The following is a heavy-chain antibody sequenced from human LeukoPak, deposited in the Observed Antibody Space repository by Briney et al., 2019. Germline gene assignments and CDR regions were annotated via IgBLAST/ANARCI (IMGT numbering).Heavy chain of an antibody. D-gene: IGHD2-2*02. V-gene: IGHV3-30*03. J-gene: IGHJ6*02. CDR2: ISYDGSNE. CDR3: ARVRSGYCTSTSCYTSMDV. CDR1: GFTFSSYV. Sequence: GGSLRLSCAASGFTFSSYVMHWVRQAPGKGLEWVALISYDGSNEYYADSVRGRFTISRDNSKFTLYMQMNSLRAEDTAEYYCARVRSGYCTSTSCYTSMDVWGQGTTVTVSS.